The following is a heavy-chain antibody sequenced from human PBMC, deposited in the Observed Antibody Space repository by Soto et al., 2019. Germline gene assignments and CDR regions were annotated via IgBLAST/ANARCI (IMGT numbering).Heavy chain of an antibody. J-gene: IGHJ4*02. D-gene: IGHD2-15*01. Sequence: GASVKVSCKASGGTSSSYTISWVRQAPGQGLEWMGRIIPILGIANYAQKFQGRVTITADKSTSTAYMELSSLRSEDTAVYYCARYCSGGSCVSWGQGTLVTVSS. CDR1: GGTSSSYT. CDR3: ARYCSGGSCVS. V-gene: IGHV1-69*02. CDR2: IIPILGIA.